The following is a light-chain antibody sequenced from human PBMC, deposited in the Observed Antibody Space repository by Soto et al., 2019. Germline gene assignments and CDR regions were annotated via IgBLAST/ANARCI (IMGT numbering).Light chain of an antibody. J-gene: IGKJ1*01. CDR3: QQTHNLPRT. CDR1: QGISSY. Sequence: AIRMTQCPSSLSASTGDRVTITCRASQGISSYLALYQQKPGKAPKLLIYGASALQSGVPARFSGSGSGTDFTLTINNMQREDFATYYRQQTHNLPRTFGQGTKVDIK. CDR2: GAS. V-gene: IGKV1-8*01.